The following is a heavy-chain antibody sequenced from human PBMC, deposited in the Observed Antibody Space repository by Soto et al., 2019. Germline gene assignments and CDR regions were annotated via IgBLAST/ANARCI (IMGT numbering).Heavy chain of an antibody. CDR2: ISHDGSNT. CDR1: GFTFSAYG. J-gene: IGHJ4*02. V-gene: IGHV3-30*03. CDR3: VRGASLNFDY. D-gene: IGHD1-26*01. Sequence: PGGSLRLSCAASGFTFSAYGIHWVRQAPGKGLEWVAVISHDGSNTNYADSVKGRFTISRDNAKNSLYLQMNSLRAEDTAFYYCVRGASLNFDYWGPGTLVTVSS.